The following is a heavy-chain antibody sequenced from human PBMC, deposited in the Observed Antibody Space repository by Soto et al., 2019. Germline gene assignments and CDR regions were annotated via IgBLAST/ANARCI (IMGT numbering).Heavy chain of an antibody. Sequence: ASEPLSLTCCVDSVSFSCYYLILLSKPPGKGLEWIGEISQSGNTNYSPSLKSRVSISIDTSKKQFSLNLASVSAADTAVYYCARAPKVSGSSQTRPDFWGQGTLVTFSS. CDR1: SVSFSCYY. D-gene: IGHD6-6*01. CDR2: ISQSGNT. J-gene: IGHJ4*02. V-gene: IGHV4-34*01. CDR3: ARAPKVSGSSQTRPDF.